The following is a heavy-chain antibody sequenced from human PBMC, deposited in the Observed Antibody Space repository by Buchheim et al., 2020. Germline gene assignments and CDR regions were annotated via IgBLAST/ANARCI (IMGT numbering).Heavy chain of an antibody. J-gene: IGHJ4*03. CDR3: ARGVSFDH. D-gene: IGHD3-16*01. Sequence: QVQLQESGPGLVKPSETLSLTCTASGDSISDYYWNWVRQPPGKNLEWIGYVSYSGRATYNPSLKSRVTILVDTSTQFSLNVKSVTAADTAFYYCARGVSFDHWGQGIL. V-gene: IGHV4-59*13. CDR2: VSYSGRA. CDR1: GDSISDYY.